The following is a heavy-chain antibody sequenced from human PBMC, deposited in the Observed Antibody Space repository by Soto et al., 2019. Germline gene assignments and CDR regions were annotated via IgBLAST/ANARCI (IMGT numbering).Heavy chain of an antibody. J-gene: IGHJ6*03. D-gene: IGHD3-10*01. CDR1: GFTFSSYW. V-gene: IGHV3-7*01. CDR2: IKQDGSEK. CDR3: ARDYYGSGSSIDYYYYMDV. Sequence: GGSLRLSCAASGFTFSSYWMSWVRQAPGKGLEWVANIKQDGSEKYYVDSVKGRFTISRDNAKNSLYLQMNSLRAEDTAVYYCARDYYGSGSSIDYYYYMDVWGKGTTVTVSS.